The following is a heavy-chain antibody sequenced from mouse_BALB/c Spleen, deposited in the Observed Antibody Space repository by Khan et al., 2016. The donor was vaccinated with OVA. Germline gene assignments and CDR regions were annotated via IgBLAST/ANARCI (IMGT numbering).Heavy chain of an antibody. J-gene: IGHJ4*01. CDR1: GYSITSDYA. CDR2: ISSTGST. CDR3: ARSLYYSDSYAMDY. D-gene: IGHD2-13*01. Sequence: EVQLQESGPGLVKPSQSLSLTCTVTGYSITSDYAWNWIRQFPGNKLEWMGYISSTGSTSYNPSLKSRISITRDTSKNQFFLPWNSVTTEDTATYSCARSLYYSDSYAMDYWGQGTSVTVSS. V-gene: IGHV3-2*02.